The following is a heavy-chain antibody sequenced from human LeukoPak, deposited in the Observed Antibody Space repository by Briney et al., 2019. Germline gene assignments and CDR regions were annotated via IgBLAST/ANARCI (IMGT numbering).Heavy chain of an antibody. V-gene: IGHV3-23*01. CDR3: AKRGLEVTTVTPRDYFDY. D-gene: IGHD4-17*01. CDR1: GFTFSSYA. J-gene: IGHJ4*02. Sequence: GGSLRLSCAASGFTFSSYAVSWVRQAPGKGLEWVSAISGSGGSTYYADSVKGRFTISRDNSKNTLYLQMNSLGAEDTAVYYCAKRGLEVTTVTPRDYFDYWGQGTLVTVSS. CDR2: ISGSGGST.